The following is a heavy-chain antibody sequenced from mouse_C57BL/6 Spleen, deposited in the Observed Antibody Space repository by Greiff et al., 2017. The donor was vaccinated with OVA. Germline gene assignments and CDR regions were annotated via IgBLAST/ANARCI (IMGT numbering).Heavy chain of an antibody. J-gene: IGHJ4*01. Sequence: VQLQQSGAELVKPGASVKISCKASGYAFSSYWMNWVKQRPGKGLEWIGQIYPGDGDTNYNGKFKGKATLTADKSSSTAYMQLSSLTSEDSAVYFCARRISYYYGSSYAMDYWGQGTSVTVSS. CDR2: IYPGDGDT. V-gene: IGHV1-80*01. CDR3: ARRISYYYGSSYAMDY. CDR1: GYAFSSYW. D-gene: IGHD1-1*01.